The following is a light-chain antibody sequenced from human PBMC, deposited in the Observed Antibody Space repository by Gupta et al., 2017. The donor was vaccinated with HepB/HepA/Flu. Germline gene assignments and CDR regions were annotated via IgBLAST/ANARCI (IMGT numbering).Light chain of an antibody. CDR1: QSVGSNY. CDR3: QQYGSTPYT. V-gene: IGKV3-20*01. J-gene: IGKJ2*01. Sequence: EIVLTQSPGTLSLSPGVRATLSCRASQSVGSNYLAWYQQKPGQTPRLLIYGASSRATGIPDRFSGSGSGTDFTLTISRLEPEDFAVYYCQQYGSTPYTFGQGTKLEIK. CDR2: GAS.